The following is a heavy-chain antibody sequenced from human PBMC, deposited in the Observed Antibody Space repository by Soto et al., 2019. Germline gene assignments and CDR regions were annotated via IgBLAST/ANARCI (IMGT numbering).Heavy chain of an antibody. J-gene: IGHJ6*02. CDR2: IYYSGTT. V-gene: IGHV4-30-2*01. CDR3: ARGHYYYGMDV. Sequence: SETLSLTCTVSNGSVSSGTYSWSWVRQPPGEGLEWIGYIYYSGTTYYTPSLKSRLTMSMDRANDHFSLNLTSVTAADTAVYFCARGHYYYGMDVWGQGITVTVSS. CDR1: NGSVSSGTYS.